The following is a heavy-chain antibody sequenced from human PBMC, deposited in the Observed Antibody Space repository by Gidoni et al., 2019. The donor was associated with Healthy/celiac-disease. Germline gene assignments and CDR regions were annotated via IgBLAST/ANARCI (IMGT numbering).Heavy chain of an antibody. CDR1: GYSLSSGYY. J-gene: IGHJ4*02. CDR2: IYHSGST. CDR3: ARLKSVVVVITIDY. V-gene: IGHV4-38-2*02. Sequence: QVQLQESGPGLVKPSETLSLTCTVSGYSLSSGYYWGWIRHPPGKGLEWIGSIYHSGSTYYNPSLKSRVTISVDTSKNQFSLKLSSVTAADTAVYYCARLKSVVVVITIDYWGQGTLVTVSS. D-gene: IGHD3-22*01.